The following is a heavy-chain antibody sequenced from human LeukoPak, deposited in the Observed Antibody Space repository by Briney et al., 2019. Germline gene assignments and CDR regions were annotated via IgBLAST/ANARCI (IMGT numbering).Heavy chain of an antibody. Sequence: GESLKISCKSSGYSFTSYWIAWVRQMPGKGLEWMGILYPGDSDTRYSPSFQGQVTISADRSITTAYLQWSSLKASDTAMYYCARQGGSYYSWFDSWGQGTLVTVSS. CDR1: GYSFTSYW. D-gene: IGHD1-26*01. CDR2: LYPGDSDT. V-gene: IGHV5-51*01. J-gene: IGHJ5*01. CDR3: ARQGGSYYSWFDS.